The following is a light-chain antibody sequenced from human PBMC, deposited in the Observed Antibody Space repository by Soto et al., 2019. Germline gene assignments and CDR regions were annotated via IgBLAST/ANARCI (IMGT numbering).Light chain of an antibody. CDR2: DAS. J-gene: IGKJ4*01. V-gene: IGKV3-20*01. CDR1: HSVSGRY. Sequence: IVLTQSPDTLSLSPGEGATLSCRASHSVSGRYLAWYQQKPGQAPRLLLYDASSRATGIPDRFSGSGSGTDFTLTFSSLEPEDSAVYYCQQYGSSPLLTFGGGTKVEIK. CDR3: QQYGSSPLLT.